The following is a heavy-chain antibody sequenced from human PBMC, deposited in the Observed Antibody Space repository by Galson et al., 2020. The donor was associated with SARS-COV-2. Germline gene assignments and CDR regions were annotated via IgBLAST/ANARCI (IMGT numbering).Heavy chain of an antibody. Sequence: ASETLSLTCTVSGGSFSNKDYYWGWIRQPPGKGLEWIGSIYHSGHTYYNPALESRVTVSFDTPKQKFSLKLSSVTAADTAVYYCARATSGSAELVILTAGDAFDIWGQGTMVTVS. D-gene: IGHD3-9*01. CDR3: ARATSGSAELVILTAGDAFDI. CDR2: IYHSGHT. J-gene: IGHJ3*02. V-gene: IGHV4-39*07. CDR1: GGSFSNKDYY.